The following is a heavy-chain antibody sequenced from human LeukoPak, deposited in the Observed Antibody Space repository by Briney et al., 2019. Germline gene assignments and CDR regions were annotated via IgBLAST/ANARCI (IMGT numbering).Heavy chain of an antibody. CDR3: TRPRGAFDL. V-gene: IGHV3-73*01. CDR2: IRNKANNYAT. CDR1: GFTLSGSA. Sequence: GGSLRLSCAASGFTLSGSAIHWVRQASGKGLEWVGRIRNKANNYATAYGESVKGRFTISRDDSKDTAYLQMNSLKTEDTAVYYCTRPRGAFDLWGQGTMVTVFS. D-gene: IGHD3-10*01. J-gene: IGHJ3*01.